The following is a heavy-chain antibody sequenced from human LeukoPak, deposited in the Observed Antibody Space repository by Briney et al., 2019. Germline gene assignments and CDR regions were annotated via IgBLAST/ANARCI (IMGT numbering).Heavy chain of an antibody. J-gene: IGHJ4*02. Sequence: SETLSLTCSVSGGSITSYYWSWIRQPPGKGLEWIGYIYYSGSTNYNPSLKSRVTIAVDTSKNQFSLKLSSVTAADTAVYYCARDYYDSSGYPFCDYWGQGTLVTVSS. V-gene: IGHV4-59*01. CDR3: ARDYYDSSGYPFCDY. CDR1: GGSITSYY. CDR2: IYYSGST. D-gene: IGHD3-22*01.